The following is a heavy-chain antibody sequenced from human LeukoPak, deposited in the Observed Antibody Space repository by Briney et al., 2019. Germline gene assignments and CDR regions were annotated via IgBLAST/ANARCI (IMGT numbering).Heavy chain of an antibody. CDR1: GGSISSYY. CDR2: IYTSGST. J-gene: IGHJ4*02. D-gene: IGHD1-7*01. CDR3: ARLRYNWNYGVYYFDY. Sequence: SETLSLTCTVSGGSISSYYWSWIRQPPGKGLEWIGYIYTSGSTSYNPSLKSRVTISVDTSKNQFSLKLSSVTAADTAVYYCARLRYNWNYGVYYFDYWGQGTLVTVSS. V-gene: IGHV4-4*09.